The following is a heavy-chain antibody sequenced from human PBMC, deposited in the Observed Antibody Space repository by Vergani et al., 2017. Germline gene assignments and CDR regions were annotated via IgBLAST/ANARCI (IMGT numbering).Heavy chain of an antibody. CDR2: ISSSGSTI. Sequence: EVQLVESGGGLVQPGGSLRLSCAASGFTFSSYEMNWVRQAPGKGLEWVSYISSSGSTIYYADSVKGRFTISRDNAKNSLYLKMNSLRAEDTAVYYCARGYCSSTSCYTYYYYYYMDVWGKGTTVTVSS. D-gene: IGHD2-2*02. CDR1: GFTFSSYE. J-gene: IGHJ6*03. V-gene: IGHV3-48*03. CDR3: ARGYCSSTSCYTYYYYYYMDV.